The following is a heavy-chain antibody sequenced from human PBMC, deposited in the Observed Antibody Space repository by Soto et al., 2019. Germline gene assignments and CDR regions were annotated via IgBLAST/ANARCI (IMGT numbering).Heavy chain of an antibody. CDR1: GASISSYY. V-gene: IGHV4-59*01. CDR3: ARGGNCSGGSCYAIKFDY. D-gene: IGHD2-15*01. Sequence: PSETLSLTCTVSGASISSYYCSWIRQPPGKGLERIGYIYYSKSTNYNPSHKSRVTISVDTSKNQFSLKLTSVTAADTAVYYCARGGNCSGGSCYAIKFDYWGQGTLVTVSS. CDR2: IYYSKST. J-gene: IGHJ4*02.